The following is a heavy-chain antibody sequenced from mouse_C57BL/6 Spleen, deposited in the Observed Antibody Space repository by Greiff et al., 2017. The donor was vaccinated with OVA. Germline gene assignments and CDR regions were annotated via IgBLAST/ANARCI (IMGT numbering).Heavy chain of an antibody. Sequence: LQESGAELVRPGASVTLSCKASGYTFTDYEMHWVKQTPVHGLEWIGAIDPETGGTAYNQKFKGKAILTADKSSSTAYMELRSLTSEDSAVYYCTREGYYGSTGAMDYWGQGTSVTVSS. CDR1: GYTFTDYE. V-gene: IGHV1-15*01. CDR2: IDPETGGT. D-gene: IGHD1-1*01. J-gene: IGHJ4*01. CDR3: TREGYYGSTGAMDY.